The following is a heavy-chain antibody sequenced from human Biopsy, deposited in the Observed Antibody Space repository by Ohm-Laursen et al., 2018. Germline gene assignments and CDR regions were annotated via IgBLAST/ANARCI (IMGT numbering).Heavy chain of an antibody. CDR2: INPSGSTT. J-gene: IGHJ2*01. D-gene: IGHD2-2*01. V-gene: IGHV1-46*01. CDR3: ARGRRHCSGTCSRWYFDL. Sequence: ASVKVSCKAPGGTFSNYGVNWVRQAPGQGLEWMGMINPSGSTTSYPQIFQGRVSMTRDTSISTAYMDLSRLRSDDTAVYYCARGRRHCSGTCSRWYFDLWGRGTLVTVSS. CDR1: GGTFSNYG.